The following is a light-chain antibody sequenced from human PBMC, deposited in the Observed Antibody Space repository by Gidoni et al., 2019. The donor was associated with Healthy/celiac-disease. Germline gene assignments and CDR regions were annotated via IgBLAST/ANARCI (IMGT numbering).Light chain of an antibody. V-gene: IGKV3-20*01. CDR1: QSVRSRY. CDR3: KQDGSSAPT. CDR2: GAS. Sequence: DIVLTQSPGTLSVSPGARATLSCRASQSVRSRYLAWDQQKPGPAPRLLSYGASSRATGIPDRLSGSGSGTDFTLTISRVEPEDFAVYYCKQDGSSAPTFGGGTKVEIK. J-gene: IGKJ4*01.